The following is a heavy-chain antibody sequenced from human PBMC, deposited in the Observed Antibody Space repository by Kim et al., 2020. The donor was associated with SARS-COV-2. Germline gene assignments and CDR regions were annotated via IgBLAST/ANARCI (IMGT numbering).Heavy chain of an antibody. CDR2: IYYSGST. CDR1: GGSISSYY. J-gene: IGHJ6*02. Sequence: SETLSLTCTVSGGSISSYYWSWIRQPPGKGLEWIGYIYYSGSTNYNPSLKSRVTISVDTSKNQFSLKLSSVTAADTAVYYCARDLFSADYYYYGMDVWGQGTTVTVSS. V-gene: IGHV4-59*13. CDR3: ARDLFSADYYYYGMDV. D-gene: IGHD1-26*01.